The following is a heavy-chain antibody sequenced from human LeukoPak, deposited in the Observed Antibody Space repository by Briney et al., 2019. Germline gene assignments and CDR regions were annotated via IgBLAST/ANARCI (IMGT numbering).Heavy chain of an antibody. CDR3: ARVARTNFDFWSGYPLDGFDI. V-gene: IGHV3-7*01. J-gene: IGHJ3*02. CDR2: IKEDGSEQ. D-gene: IGHD3-3*01. Sequence: GGSLRLSCAASGFTFTSYWMSWVRQAPGKGLEWVANIKEDGSEQYYVDPVKGRVTISRDNAKNSLNLEMNSLSAEDTAVYYCARVARTNFDFWSGYPLDGFDIWGQGTMVTVSS. CDR1: GFTFTSYW.